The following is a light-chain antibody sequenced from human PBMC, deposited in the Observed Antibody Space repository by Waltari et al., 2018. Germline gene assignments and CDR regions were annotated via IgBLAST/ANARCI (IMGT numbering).Light chain of an antibody. Sequence: EIVLTQSPATLSLSPGERATFSCRASQSVDSQLAWYQQKPGQAPRLCIHDVSNRATGIPPRFSGSGSGTDFRLTISSLEAEDSAVYYCQQRYAWPITFGGGTKVELK. CDR3: QQRYAWPIT. J-gene: IGKJ4*01. CDR2: DVS. V-gene: IGKV3-11*01. CDR1: QSVDSQ.